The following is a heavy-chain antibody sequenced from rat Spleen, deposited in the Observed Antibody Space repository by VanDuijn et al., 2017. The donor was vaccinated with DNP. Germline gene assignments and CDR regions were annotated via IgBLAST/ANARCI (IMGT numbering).Heavy chain of an antibody. J-gene: IGHJ2*01. Sequence: EVQLVEAGGGLVQPGRSLKLSCAASGFIISDYYMAWVRQAPTKGLEWVAYISYDGGNTNYGDSVKGRFTISRDNAKSTLYLQMNSLRSEDTATYHCVRPHYYYGSYPHYWGQGVMVTVSS. V-gene: IGHV5-22*01. D-gene: IGHD1-12*02. CDR2: ISYDGGNT. CDR1: GFIISDYY. CDR3: VRPHYYYGSYPHY.